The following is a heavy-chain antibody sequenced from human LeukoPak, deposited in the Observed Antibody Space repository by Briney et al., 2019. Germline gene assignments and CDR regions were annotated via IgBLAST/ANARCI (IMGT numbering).Heavy chain of an antibody. CDR2: ISGSGGST. Sequence: GGSLRLSCAASGFTFSSYAMSWVRQAPGKGLEWVSAISGSGGSTYYADSVKGRFTISRDNSKNTLYLQMNSLRAEDTAVYYCAKAQFLDYSNSYYFDYWGQGTLVTVSS. CDR1: GFTFSSYA. CDR3: AKAQFLDYSNSYYFDY. J-gene: IGHJ4*02. V-gene: IGHV3-23*01. D-gene: IGHD4-11*01.